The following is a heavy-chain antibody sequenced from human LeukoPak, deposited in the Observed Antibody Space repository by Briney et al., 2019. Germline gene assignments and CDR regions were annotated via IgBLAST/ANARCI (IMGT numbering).Heavy chain of an antibody. J-gene: IGHJ5*02. CDR2: INHSGST. D-gene: IGHD2-2*01. CDR3: ARGPIVVVPEDAPWFXP. CDR1: GGSFSGYY. Sequence: PSETLSLTCAVYGGSFSGYYWSWIRQPPGKGLEWIGEINHSGSTNYNPSLKSRVTISVDTSKNQFSLKLSSVTAADTAVYYCARGPIVVVPEDAPWFXPWGQGTLVT. V-gene: IGHV4-34*01.